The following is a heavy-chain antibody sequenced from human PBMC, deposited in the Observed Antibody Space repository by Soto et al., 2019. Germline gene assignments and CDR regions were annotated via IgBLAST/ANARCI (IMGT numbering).Heavy chain of an antibody. CDR2: IHSSGAT. J-gene: IGHJ4*02. CDR3: AGSTNYYLYYFDY. V-gene: IGHV3-53*01. D-gene: IGHD3-10*01. CDR1: GFSVGVNY. Sequence: GGSLRVSCAASGFSVGVNYMSWVRQAPEKGPEWISVIHSSGATDYADSVKGRFTIFRDKSKNTVYLQMSSLRAEDTAVYYCAGSTNYYLYYFDYWGQGTLVTVSS.